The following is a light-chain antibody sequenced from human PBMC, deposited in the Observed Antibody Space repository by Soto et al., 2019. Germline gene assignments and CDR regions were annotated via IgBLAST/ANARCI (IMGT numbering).Light chain of an antibody. J-gene: IGKJ3*01. Sequence: DIQMTQSPSSLSASVGDRVTITCRATQDIGYFLTWYQQRPGKVPKLITYSASSLFSGAPSRFSGSGSGTDFTLTIFNLQPYDVATYYCQKYDSAPFTFGPGTRGEIK. CDR2: SAS. V-gene: IGKV1-27*01. CDR3: QKYDSAPFT. CDR1: QDIGYF.